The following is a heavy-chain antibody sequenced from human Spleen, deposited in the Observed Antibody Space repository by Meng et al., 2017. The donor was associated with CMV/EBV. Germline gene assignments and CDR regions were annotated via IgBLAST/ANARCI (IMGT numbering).Heavy chain of an antibody. J-gene: IGHJ5*02. V-gene: IGHV4-31*02. CDR3: ARGGSGLLWFGENNWFDL. Sequence: SSGGYYWNWIRQHLGKGLEWIGYIYYPGSTYYNPSFESRVTISVDTSNNQFSLSLSSVTAADTAVYFCARGGSGLLWFGENNWFDLWGQGTLVTVSS. D-gene: IGHD3-10*01. CDR1: SSGGYY. CDR2: IYYPGST.